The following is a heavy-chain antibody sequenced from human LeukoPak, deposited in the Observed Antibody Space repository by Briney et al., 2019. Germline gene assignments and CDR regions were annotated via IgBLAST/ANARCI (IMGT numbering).Heavy chain of an antibody. CDR1: EFTFSDYT. D-gene: IGHD5-18*01. CDR2: INSDGSST. J-gene: IGHJ3*02. V-gene: IGHV3-74*01. CDR3: VRDGYSYGFMLAFDI. Sequence: GGSLRLSCSASEFTFSDYTMHWVRQAPGKGLVWVSRINSDGSSTSYADSVKGRFTISRDSAKNTLYLQMNSLRAKDTAVYYCVRDGYSYGFMLAFDIWGLGTRVTVSS.